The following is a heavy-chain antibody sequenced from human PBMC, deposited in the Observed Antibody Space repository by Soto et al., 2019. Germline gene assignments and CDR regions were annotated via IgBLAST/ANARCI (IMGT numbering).Heavy chain of an antibody. CDR3: ARVSGLGGYYYYMDV. Sequence: GGSLRLSCAASGFTFSSYWMSWVRQAPGKGLEWVANIKQDGSEKYYVDSAKGRFTISRDNAKNSLYLQMNSLRAEDTAVYYCARVSGLGGYYYYMDVWGKGTTVTVSS. V-gene: IGHV3-7*01. CDR2: IKQDGSEK. D-gene: IGHD2-15*01. CDR1: GFTFSSYW. J-gene: IGHJ6*03.